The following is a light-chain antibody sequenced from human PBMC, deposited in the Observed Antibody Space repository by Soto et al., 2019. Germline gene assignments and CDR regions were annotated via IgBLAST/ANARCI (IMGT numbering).Light chain of an antibody. CDR1: SSDVGGYDY. CDR3: SSYAGSDNYV. CDR2: EVT. J-gene: IGLJ1*01. Sequence: QPVLTQPPSASGSPGQSVTISCAGTSSDVGGYDYVSWYQQHPGKAPKLIIYEVTKRPSGVPDRFSGSKSGNTASLTVSGLQAEDGAAYYCSSYAGSDNYVFGTGTKLTVL. V-gene: IGLV2-8*01.